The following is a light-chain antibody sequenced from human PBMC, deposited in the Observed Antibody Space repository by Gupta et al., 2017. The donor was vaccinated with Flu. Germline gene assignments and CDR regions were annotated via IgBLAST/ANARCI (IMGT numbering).Light chain of an antibody. CDR3: QQYNSWLRS. Sequence: ETVFTQSPATLSLSPGERATLSCTASQSVSRSSFAWYQQKPGQAPRLLIHSGSNRAAGTPARFSGSGSGTDFTLTISSLEPEDFAVYYCQQYNSWLRSFGEGTKIEI. J-gene: IGKJ2*03. CDR1: QSVSRSS. V-gene: IGKV3-11*01. CDR2: SGS.